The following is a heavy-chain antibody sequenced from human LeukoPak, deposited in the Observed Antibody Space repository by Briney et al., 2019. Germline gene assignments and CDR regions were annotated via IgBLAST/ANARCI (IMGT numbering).Heavy chain of an antibody. CDR1: GFTFSSYS. CDR3: ARGLSGYASSLGY. V-gene: IGHV3-74*01. J-gene: IGHJ4*02. D-gene: IGHD6-6*01. CDR2: INGDGTST. Sequence: GGSLRLSCAASGFTFSSYSMNWVRQAPGKGLVWVSRINGDGTSTSYADSVKGRFTISRDNAKSTLYLQMNSLRAEDTAVYYCARGLSGYASSLGYWGQGTLVTVSA.